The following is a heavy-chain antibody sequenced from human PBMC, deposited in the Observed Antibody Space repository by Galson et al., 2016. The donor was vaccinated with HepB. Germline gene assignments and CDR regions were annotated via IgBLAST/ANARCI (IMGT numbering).Heavy chain of an antibody. D-gene: IGHD6-19*01. Sequence: SETLSLTCALSGSSITSGSWWGWVRQPPGKGLEWIGEVHDSGTTNYNPSLKSRATISKDHSKNQLSLILTSVTAADSAVYYCAGDHGPSGWLHWGQGTLVIVSS. CDR1: GSSITSGSW. V-gene: IGHV4-4*02. CDR2: VHDSGTT. J-gene: IGHJ4*02. CDR3: AGDHGPSGWLH.